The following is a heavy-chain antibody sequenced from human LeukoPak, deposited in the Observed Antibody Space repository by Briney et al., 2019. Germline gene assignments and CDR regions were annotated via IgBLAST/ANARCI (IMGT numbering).Heavy chain of an antibody. J-gene: IGHJ4*02. CDR1: GFTFSSYE. CDR3: AKGLRTTSRLFFDQ. D-gene: IGHD5/OR15-5a*01. V-gene: IGHV3-48*03. CDR2: ISSSGSTI. Sequence: GGSLRLSCAASGFTFSSYEMNWVRQAPGKGLEWVSYISSSGSTIYYADSVKGRFTISRDNSKNTLYLQMNSLRAEDTAVYYCAKGLRTTSRLFFDQWGRGTQVTVSS.